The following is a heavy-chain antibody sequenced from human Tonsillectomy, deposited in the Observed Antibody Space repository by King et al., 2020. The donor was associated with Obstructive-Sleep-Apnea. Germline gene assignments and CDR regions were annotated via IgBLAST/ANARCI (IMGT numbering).Heavy chain of an antibody. V-gene: IGHV3-49*03. CDR3: PSKSPTLAVAAIGTGYFDL. J-gene: IGHJ2*01. CDR2: IRSKAYGGTT. CDR1: GFTFGDYA. Sequence: VQLVESWGGLVQPGRSLRLSCTASGFTFGDYAMSWFRQAPGKGLEWVGFIRSKAYGGTTEYAASVKGRFTISRDDSKSIAYLQMNSLKTEDTAVYYCPSKSPTLAVAAIGTGYFDLWGRGTLVTVSS. D-gene: IGHD6-19*01.